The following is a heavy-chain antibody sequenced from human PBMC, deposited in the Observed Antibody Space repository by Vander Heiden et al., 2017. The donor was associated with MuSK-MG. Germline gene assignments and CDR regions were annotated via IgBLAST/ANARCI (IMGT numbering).Heavy chain of an antibody. CDR1: GSTFSTYA. CDR3: TRVVYYDSSGYPSPFDI. Sequence: QVQLVESGGGVVQPGRSLRLSCAASGSTFSTYAMHWVRQAPGKGLEWVATISYDGKYKYYADSVKGRFTISRDNSKNTLYLQMNSLRVEDTAVHYCTRVVYYDSSGYPSPFDIWGQGTMVTVSS. CDR2: ISYDGKYK. V-gene: IGHV3-30*04. D-gene: IGHD3-22*01. J-gene: IGHJ3*02.